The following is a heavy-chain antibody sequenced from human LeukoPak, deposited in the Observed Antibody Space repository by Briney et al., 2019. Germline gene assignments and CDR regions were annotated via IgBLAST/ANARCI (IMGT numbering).Heavy chain of an antibody. CDR2: ISSSGSTI. J-gene: IGHJ6*03. Sequence: GSLRLSCAASGFTFSDYYMSWIRQAPGKGLEWVSYISSSGSTIYYADSVKGRFTISRDNVKNSLYLQMNSLRAEDTAVYYCARDLRIQLWFHYMDVWGKGTTVTVSS. V-gene: IGHV3-11*01. CDR1: GFTFSDYY. D-gene: IGHD5-18*01. CDR3: ARDLRIQLWFHYMDV.